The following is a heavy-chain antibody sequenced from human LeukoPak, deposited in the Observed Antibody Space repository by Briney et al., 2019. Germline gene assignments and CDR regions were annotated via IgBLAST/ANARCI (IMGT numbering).Heavy chain of an antibody. CDR1: GGSISSYY. V-gene: IGHV4-59*01. J-gene: IGHJ4*02. CDR3: ARQQIYVDTGLVDYFDY. Sequence: SETLSLTCTVSGGSISSYYWSWIRQPPGKGLEWIGYMYYSGTTNYNPSLRSRVIISADTSKNQFSLQVSSVTAADTAVYYCARQQIYVDTGLVDYFDYWGQGILVTVSS. CDR2: MYYSGTT. D-gene: IGHD5-18*01.